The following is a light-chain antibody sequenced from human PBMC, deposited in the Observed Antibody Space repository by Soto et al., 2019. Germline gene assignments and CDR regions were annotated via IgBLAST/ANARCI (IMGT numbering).Light chain of an antibody. V-gene: IGKV3-20*01. Sequence: EIVLTQSPGTLSLSPGERATLCCWASQSISGNYLAWYQQKPGQAPRLLIYGASNRATGIPERFSGSGSGTDFTLTIGRLEPQDSAMYYCQQYVISVTFGQGTRLEIK. J-gene: IGKJ5*01. CDR3: QQYVISVT. CDR1: QSISGNY. CDR2: GAS.